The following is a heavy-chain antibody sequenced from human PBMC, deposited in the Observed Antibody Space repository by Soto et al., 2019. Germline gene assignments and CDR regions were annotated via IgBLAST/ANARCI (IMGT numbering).Heavy chain of an antibody. D-gene: IGHD3-3*01. CDR3: ARDLRFVESHYGMDV. CDR1: GGGLGSCA. J-gene: IGHJ6*02. CDR2: IIPIFGTA. V-gene: IGHV1-69*06. Sequence: GVSVKLSWKACGGGLGSCASCWVRHVPGQGLEWMGGIIPIFGTANYAQKFQGRVTITADKSTSTAYMGLSSLRSEDTAVYYCARDLRFVESHYGMDVWCQGTTVTVSS.